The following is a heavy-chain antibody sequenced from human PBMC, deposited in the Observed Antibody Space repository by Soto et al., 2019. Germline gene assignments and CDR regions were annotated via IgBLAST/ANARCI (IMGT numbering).Heavy chain of an antibody. D-gene: IGHD3-22*01. CDR1: GGSISTYY. J-gene: IGHJ4*02. Sequence: NPSETLSLTCTVSGGSISTYYWSWVRQPPGKGLEWIGYIYYSGSTNYNPSLKSRVTISVDTSKNQFSLKLSSVTAADTAVYYCARGYYGSSGYSFDHWGQGTLVTVSS. V-gene: IGHV4-59*01. CDR2: IYYSGST. CDR3: ARGYYGSSGYSFDH.